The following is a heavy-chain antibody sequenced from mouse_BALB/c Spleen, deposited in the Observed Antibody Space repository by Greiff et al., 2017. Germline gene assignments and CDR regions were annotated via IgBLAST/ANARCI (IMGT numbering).Heavy chain of an antibody. CDR1: GFTFSSYG. V-gene: IGHV5-6*01. D-gene: IGHD2-4*01. CDR2: ISSGGSYT. Sequence: EVNVVESGGDLVKPGGSLKLSCAASGFTFSSYGMSWVRQTPDKRLEWVATISSGGSYTYYPDSVKGRFTISRDNAKNTLYLQMSSLKSEDTAMYYCARLYDFPFAYWGQGTLVTVSA. J-gene: IGHJ3*01. CDR3: ARLYDFPFAY.